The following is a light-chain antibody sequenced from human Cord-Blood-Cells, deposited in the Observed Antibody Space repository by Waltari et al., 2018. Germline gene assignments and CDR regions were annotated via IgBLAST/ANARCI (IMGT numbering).Light chain of an antibody. CDR2: AAV. CDR1: QGISSW. J-gene: IGKJ2*03. V-gene: IGKV1-12*01. CDR3: QQANSFPYS. Sequence: DIQMTQSPSSVSASVGDRVTITGRASQGISSWLACYQKKPGKAPKLLIYAAVSLQSGVTSRFSGSGTGTDFTLTISSLQPEDFETYYCQQANSFPYSFGQGTKLEIK.